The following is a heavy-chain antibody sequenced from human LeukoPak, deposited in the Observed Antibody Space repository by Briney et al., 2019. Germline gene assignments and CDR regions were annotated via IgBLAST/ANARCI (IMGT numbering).Heavy chain of an antibody. CDR3: AKERWELPQFVDFDY. J-gene: IGHJ4*02. V-gene: IGHV3-23*01. CDR1: GFTFSSCA. CDR2: ISESGDAT. D-gene: IGHD1-26*01. Sequence: GGSLRLSCAASGFTFSSCAMSWVRQAPGKGLEWVSAISESGDATYYADSVRGRFTTSRDNSKNTLYLQMNSLRAEDTAVYYCAKERWELPQFVDFDYWGQGTLVTVSS.